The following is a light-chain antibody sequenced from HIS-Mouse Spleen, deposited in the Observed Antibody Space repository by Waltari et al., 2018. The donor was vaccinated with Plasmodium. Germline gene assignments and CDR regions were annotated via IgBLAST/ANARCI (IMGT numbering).Light chain of an antibody. V-gene: IGLV2-14*01. Sequence: QSALTQPASVSGSPGQSIPISCTGTSSHVGGSNYVPWYQQHPGKAPKLMIYEVSNRPSGVSNRFSGSKSGNTASLTISGLQAEDEADYYCSSYTSSSTWVFGGGTKLTVL. CDR1: SSHVGGSNY. CDR2: EVS. J-gene: IGLJ2*01. CDR3: SSYTSSSTWV.